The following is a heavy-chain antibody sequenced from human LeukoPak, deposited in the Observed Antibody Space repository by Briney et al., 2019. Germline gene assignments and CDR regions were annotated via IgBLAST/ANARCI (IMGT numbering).Heavy chain of an antibody. J-gene: IGHJ5*02. V-gene: IGHV1-2*02. D-gene: IGHD3-22*01. CDR1: GYTFTNYG. CDR2: INPNSGGT. CDR3: ARGSSTHDSSTYAFDP. Sequence: ASVTVSCKASGYTFTNYGINWVRQAPGQGLEWMGWINPNSGGTHYAQKFQGRVAMTRDTSISTAYMELSRLTSDDTAMYYCARGSSTHDSSTYAFDPWGQGTLVTVSP.